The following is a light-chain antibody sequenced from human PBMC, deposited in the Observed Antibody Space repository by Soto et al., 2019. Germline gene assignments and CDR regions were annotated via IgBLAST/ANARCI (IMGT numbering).Light chain of an antibody. CDR3: QQYNNYLT. J-gene: IGKJ2*01. V-gene: IGKV3-15*01. Sequence: EIVMTQSPATLSVSPGERATLSCRASQSVSNNLAWYQQKPGQAPRLLIYGASTRATGIPARFSGSGSGTEFTLTISSLQSEDFAVYYCQQYNNYLTFGQGTKLEIK. CDR2: GAS. CDR1: QSVSNN.